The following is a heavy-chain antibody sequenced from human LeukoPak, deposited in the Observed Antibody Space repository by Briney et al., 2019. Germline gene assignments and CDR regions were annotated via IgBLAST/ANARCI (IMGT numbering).Heavy chain of an antibody. V-gene: IGHV3-48*04. CDR1: GFTFSSYS. CDR3: AREGSGYDY. Sequence: GGSLRLSCAASGFTFSSYSMNWVRQAPGKGLEWVSYISSSSSTIYYADSVKGRFTISRDNAKNSLYLQMNSLRAEDTAIYYCAREGSGYDYWGQGTLVTVSS. D-gene: IGHD2-15*01. J-gene: IGHJ4*02. CDR2: ISSSSSTI.